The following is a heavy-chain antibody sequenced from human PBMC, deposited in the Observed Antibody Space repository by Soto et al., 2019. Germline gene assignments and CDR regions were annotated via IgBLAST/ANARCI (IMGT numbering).Heavy chain of an antibody. D-gene: IGHD6-6*01. J-gene: IGHJ6*02. CDR3: AKWGAIALARHDYFGMDV. CDR1: GFTFSSYA. CDR2: IGGGGTDT. Sequence: EVQLLESGGDLVQPGGSLSLSCAASGFTFSSYAMSWVRQAPGKGLEWVSGIGGGGTDTYYANSVRGRFTISRDNSDNTLYLQMNSMRAEDTAVYYCAKWGAIALARHDYFGMDVWGQGTTVAVSS. V-gene: IGHV3-23*01.